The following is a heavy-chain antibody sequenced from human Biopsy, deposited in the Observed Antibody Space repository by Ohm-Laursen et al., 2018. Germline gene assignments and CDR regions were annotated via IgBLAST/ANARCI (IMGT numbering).Heavy chain of an antibody. CDR1: GHTFRSYN. D-gene: IGHD1-7*01. Sequence: ASVKVSCKTSGHTFRSYNFDWVRQASGQGPEWIGWLNPVSGNSNFGQKFRGRVTVTSDTSISTAYMELSGLTSDDTATYYCGRAVRNQLLTDPWGQGTLVTVTS. CDR3: GRAVRNQLLTDP. V-gene: IGHV1-8*01. J-gene: IGHJ5*02. CDR2: LNPVSGNS.